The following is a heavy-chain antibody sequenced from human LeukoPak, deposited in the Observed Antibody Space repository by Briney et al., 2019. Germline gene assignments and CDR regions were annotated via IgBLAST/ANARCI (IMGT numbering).Heavy chain of an antibody. J-gene: IGHJ6*02. CDR1: GGSISSYY. V-gene: IGHV4-59*08. CDR2: IYYSGST. D-gene: IGHD6-13*01. Sequence: PSETLSLTCTVSGGSISSYYWSWLRQPPGKGLEWIGYIYYSGSTNYNPSLKSRVTISVDTSKNQFSLKLSSVTAADTAVYYCARLKAAAGTRYYYYGMDVWGQGTTVTVSS. CDR3: ARLKAAAGTRYYYYGMDV.